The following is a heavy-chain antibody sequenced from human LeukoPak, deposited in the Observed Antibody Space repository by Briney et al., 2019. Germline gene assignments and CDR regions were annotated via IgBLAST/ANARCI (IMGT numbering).Heavy chain of an antibody. Sequence: GESLKISCKGSGYSFTSYWIGWVRQMPGKGLEWMGIIYPGDSDTRYSPSFQGQVTISADKSISTAYLQWSSLKASDTAMYYCARHNPSLAGSGYSYYYYYYYMDVWGKGTTVTVSS. V-gene: IGHV5-51*01. J-gene: IGHJ6*03. CDR2: IYPGDSDT. CDR3: ARHNPSLAGSGYSYYYYYYYMDV. CDR1: GYSFTSYW. D-gene: IGHD3-22*01.